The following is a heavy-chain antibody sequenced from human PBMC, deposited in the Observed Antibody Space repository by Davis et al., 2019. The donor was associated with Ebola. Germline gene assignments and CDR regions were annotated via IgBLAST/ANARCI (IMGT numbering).Heavy chain of an antibody. J-gene: IGHJ4*02. V-gene: IGHV3-23*01. CDR3: ARKRLGDFDY. CDR2: ISGSGGSR. Sequence: GGSLRLSCVASGFTFSNYAMSWVRQAPGKGLEWVSAISGSGGSRHHADAVKGRFTISRDISKNTVYLQMNSLRAEDTAVYYCARKRLGDFDYWGQGTLVTVSS. D-gene: IGHD3-16*01. CDR1: GFTFSNYA.